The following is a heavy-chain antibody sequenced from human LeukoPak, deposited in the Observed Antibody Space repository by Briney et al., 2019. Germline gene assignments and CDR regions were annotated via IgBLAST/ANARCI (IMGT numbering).Heavy chain of an antibody. CDR2: ISGNGGST. CDR1: GFTFSSYA. J-gene: IGHJ4*02. V-gene: IGHV3-23*01. D-gene: IGHD2-2*01. CDR3: AKAHDIVVVPGGVFDY. Sequence: GGSLRLSCAASGFTFSSYAMSWVRQAPGKGMGWVSAISGNGGSTYYANSVKGRFTISRDNSKNTLYPQMNSLRAGDTAVYYCAKAHDIVVVPGGVFDYWGQGTLVTVSS.